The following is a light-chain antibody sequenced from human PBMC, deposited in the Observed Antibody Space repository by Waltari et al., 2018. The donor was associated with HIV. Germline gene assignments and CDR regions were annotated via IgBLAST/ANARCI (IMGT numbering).Light chain of an antibody. Sequence: EIVLTQSPGTLSLSPGERDTLSCRASQSVTSSFLRWYQQKPGQAPRLLIYGASSRATGIPDRFSGGGSGTDFTLTISRLEPEDFAVYYCQQYGSSPLTFGGGTKVDI. CDR1: QSVTSSF. J-gene: IGKJ4*01. CDR2: GAS. V-gene: IGKV3-20*01. CDR3: QQYGSSPLT.